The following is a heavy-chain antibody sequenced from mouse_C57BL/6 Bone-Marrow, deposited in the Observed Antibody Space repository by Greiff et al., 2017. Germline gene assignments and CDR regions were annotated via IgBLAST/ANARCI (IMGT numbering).Heavy chain of an antibody. Sequence: QVQLQQPGAELVKPGASVKLSCKASGYTFTNYWMHWVKQRPGQGLEWIGMMHPNGGSPDYNEKFKSEATLSGDKSSRTAYMELSSLTSEDSAVYYCARSYDYDDYTMDDWGQGTSVTVSS. CDR3: ARSYDYDDYTMDD. V-gene: IGHV1-64*01. D-gene: IGHD2-4*01. J-gene: IGHJ4*01. CDR1: GYTFTNYW. CDR2: MHPNGGSP.